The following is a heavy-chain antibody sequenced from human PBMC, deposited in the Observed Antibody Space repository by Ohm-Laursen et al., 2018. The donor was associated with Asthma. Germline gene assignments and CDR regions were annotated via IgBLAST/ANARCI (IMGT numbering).Heavy chain of an antibody. CDR2: ISYDGSNK. CDR1: GFTFSSYG. Sequence: SLRLSCSASGFTFSSYGMHWVRQAPGKGLEWVAVISYDGSNKYYADSVKGRFTISRDNSKNTLYLQMNSLRDEDTALYYCTKALVGAPLYYHYYGMDVWGQGTTVTVSS. V-gene: IGHV3-30*18. D-gene: IGHD1-26*01. CDR3: TKALVGAPLYYHYYGMDV. J-gene: IGHJ6*02.